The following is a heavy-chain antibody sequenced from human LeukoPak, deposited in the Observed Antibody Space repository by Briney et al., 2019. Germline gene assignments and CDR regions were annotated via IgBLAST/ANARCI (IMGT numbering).Heavy chain of an antibody. J-gene: IGHJ4*02. CDR1: GFGFSNYA. CDR3: ARVAPGHDIGRGYFDY. V-gene: IGHV3-23*01. Sequence: GGSLRLSCAASGFGFSNYAMSWVREAPGKGLEWVSAISGSGGTTFYADSVKGRFTISRDNAKNSLYLQMNSLRAEDTAVYYCARVAPGHDIGRGYFDYWGQGTPVTTSS. CDR2: ISGSGGTT. D-gene: IGHD2-21*01.